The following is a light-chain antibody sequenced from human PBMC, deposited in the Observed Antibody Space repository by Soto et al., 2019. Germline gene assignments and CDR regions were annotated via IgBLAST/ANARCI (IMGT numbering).Light chain of an antibody. J-gene: IGLJ1*01. V-gene: IGLV2-14*01. CDR2: EVS. CDR3: SSYTSTITYV. Sequence: QSVLTQPASVSGSPGQSITICCTGTSSDVGGYNYVSWYQQHPGKAPKLMIYEVSNRPSGVSNRFSGSKSGNTASLTISGLQAEDEADYYCSSYTSTITYVFGSGTKRTVL. CDR1: SSDVGGYNY.